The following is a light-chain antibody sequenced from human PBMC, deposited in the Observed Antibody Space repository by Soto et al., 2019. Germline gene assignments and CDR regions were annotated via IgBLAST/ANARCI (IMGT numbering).Light chain of an antibody. CDR3: SAWDDSLNGRV. J-gene: IGLJ3*02. Sequence: QSALTQPPSASGSPGQSVTISCTGTSSDVGKYDYVSWFQHHPGKAPKLIIYEVSKRPSGVPDRFSGSKSGSTASLTVSGLQTEDEAVYYCSAWDDSLNGRVFGGGTKLTVL. V-gene: IGLV2-8*01. CDR2: EVS. CDR1: SSDVGKYDY.